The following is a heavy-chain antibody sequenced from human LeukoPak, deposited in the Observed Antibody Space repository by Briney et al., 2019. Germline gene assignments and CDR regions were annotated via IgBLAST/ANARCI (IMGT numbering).Heavy chain of an antibody. CDR1: AYTFTAYY. V-gene: IGHV1-2*02. CDR3: ARDTSSWYDY. J-gene: IGHJ4*02. D-gene: IGHD6-13*01. Sequence: GASVKVSCKTSAYTFTAYYMHWVRLAPGQGLEWMGWINPNTGVTSYPQSFQGRVTMTRDTSISTAYMELTNLRSDDTAVYYCARDTSSWYDYWGQGTLVTVSS. CDR2: INPNTGVT.